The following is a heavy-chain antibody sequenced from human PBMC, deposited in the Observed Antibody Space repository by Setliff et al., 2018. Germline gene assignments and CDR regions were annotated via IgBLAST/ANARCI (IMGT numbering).Heavy chain of an antibody. D-gene: IGHD2-2*01. Sequence: ASVKVSCKASGYTFTSYGINWVRQAPGQGLEWMGWISAYARKFQGRATMTTDTPTNTAYMELRSLRSDDTAVYYCARGPLDFVVLPAAGKFDYWGQGTLVTVSS. J-gene: IGHJ4*02. CDR1: GYTFTSYG. CDR2: ISA. V-gene: IGHV1-18*01. CDR3: ARGPLDFVVLPAAGKFDY.